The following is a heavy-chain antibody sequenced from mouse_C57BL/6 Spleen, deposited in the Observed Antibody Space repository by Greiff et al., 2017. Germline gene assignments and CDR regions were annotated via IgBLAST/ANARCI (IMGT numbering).Heavy chain of an antibody. CDR1: GYSFTSYY. CDR3: ARTNWDWYFDV. V-gene: IGHV1-66*01. CDR2: IYPGSGNT. J-gene: IGHJ1*03. Sequence: VQLQQSGPELVKPGASVKISCKASGYSFTSYYIHWVKQRPGQGLEWIGWIYPGSGNTKYNEKFKGKATLTADTSSSPAYMQLSSLTSEDSAVYYCARTNWDWYFDVWGTGTTVTVSS. D-gene: IGHD4-1*02.